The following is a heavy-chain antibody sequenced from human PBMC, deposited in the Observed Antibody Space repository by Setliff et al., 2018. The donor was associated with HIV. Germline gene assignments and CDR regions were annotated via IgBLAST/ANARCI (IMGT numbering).Heavy chain of an antibody. D-gene: IGHD3-16*01. CDR2: IYYFGIT. Sequence: PSETLSLTCTVSGGSISSTNHYWGWIRQPPGKGLEWIGNIYYFGITNYNPSLKSRVTISVATSKNQFSLKLTSVTAPDTATYYCARATSPRPMVRGGWFDPWGQGTLVTVSS. J-gene: IGHJ5*02. CDR1: GGSISSTNHY. CDR3: ARATSPRPMVRGGWFDP. V-gene: IGHV4-39*01.